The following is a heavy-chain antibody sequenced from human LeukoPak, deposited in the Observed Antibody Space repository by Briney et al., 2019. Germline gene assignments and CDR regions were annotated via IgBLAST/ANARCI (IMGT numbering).Heavy chain of an antibody. J-gene: IGHJ4*02. CDR3: AKDLLPIWFGTSASFDY. CDR1: GFTFSSYA. CDR2: ISGSGGST. V-gene: IGHV3-23*01. Sequence: PGGSLRLSCAASGFTFSSYAMSWVRQAPGKGLEWVSAISGSGGSTYYADSVKGRFTISRDNSKNTLYLQMNGLRAEDTAVYYCAKDLLPIWFGTSASFDYWGQGTLVTVSS. D-gene: IGHD3-10*01.